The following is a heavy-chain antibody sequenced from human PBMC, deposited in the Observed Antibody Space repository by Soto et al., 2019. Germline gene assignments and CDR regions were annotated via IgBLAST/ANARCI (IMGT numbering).Heavy chain of an antibody. V-gene: IGHV3-21*01. J-gene: IGHJ4*02. Sequence: GGSLRLSCAASGFTFSSYNMNWVRQAPGKGLEWVSSISSSSSYIYYADSVKGRFTISRDNAKNSLYLQMNSLRAEDTAVYYCARDSAWLFDSWGQGTLVTVSS. CDR2: ISSSSSYI. D-gene: IGHD5-12*01. CDR3: ARDSAWLFDS. CDR1: GFTFSSYN.